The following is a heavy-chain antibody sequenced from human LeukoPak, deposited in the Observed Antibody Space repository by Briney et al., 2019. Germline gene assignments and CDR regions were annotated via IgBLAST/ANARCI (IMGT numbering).Heavy chain of an antibody. D-gene: IGHD4-17*01. J-gene: IGHJ4*02. V-gene: IGHV4-59*01. CDR2: IYYSGST. Sequence: MSSETLSLTCTVSGGSISSYFWSWIRQPPGKGLEWIGYIYYSGSTSYNPSLKSRVTFSVDTSKNQFSLKLTSVTAADTAVYYCARNSTVTTPPFDYWGQGTLVTVSS. CDR3: ARNSTVTTPPFDY. CDR1: GGSISSYF.